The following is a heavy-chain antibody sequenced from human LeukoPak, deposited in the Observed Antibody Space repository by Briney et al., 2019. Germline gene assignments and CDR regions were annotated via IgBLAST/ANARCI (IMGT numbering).Heavy chain of an antibody. CDR3: ARLSGYSSSGKTRNWFDP. D-gene: IGHD6-13*01. CDR1: GGSISSYY. CDR2: IYYRGST. J-gene: IGHJ5*02. V-gene: IGHV4-59*08. Sequence: PSETLSLTCTVSGGSISSYYWSWIRQPPGKGLEWIGYIYYRGSTNYNPSLKSRVTISVDTSKNQFSLKLSSVTAADTAVYYCARLSGYSSSGKTRNWFDPWGQGTLVTVSS.